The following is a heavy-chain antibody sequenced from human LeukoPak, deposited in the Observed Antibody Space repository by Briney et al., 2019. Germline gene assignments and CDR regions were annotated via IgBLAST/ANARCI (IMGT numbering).Heavy chain of an antibody. CDR3: ARGYSRAAFDI. Sequence: GGSLRLSCAASGFTFSSYAMSWVRQAPGKGLEWVSGITGSGGSTYYADSVKGRFTVSRDNAKNSLLLQMNSLRAEDTALYYCARGYSRAAFDIWGQGTMVTVSS. D-gene: IGHD2-15*01. V-gene: IGHV3-23*01. CDR1: GFTFSSYA. J-gene: IGHJ3*02. CDR2: ITGSGGST.